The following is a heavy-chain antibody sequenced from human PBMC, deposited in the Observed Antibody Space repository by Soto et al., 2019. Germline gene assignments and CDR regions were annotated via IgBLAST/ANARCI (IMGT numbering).Heavy chain of an antibody. J-gene: IGHJ6*02. V-gene: IGHV3-48*03. CDR3: AREECTYGVCFGRGYYYYYYGMDV. CDR2: ISSSGSTI. CDR1: GFTFSSYE. D-gene: IGHD2-8*01. Sequence: EVQLVESGGGLVQPGGSLRLSCAASGFTFSSYEMNWVRQAPGKGLEWVSYISSSGSTIYYADSVKGRFTISRDNAKNSLYLQMNSLRAEDTAVYYCAREECTYGVCFGRGYYYYYYGMDVWGQGTTVTVSS.